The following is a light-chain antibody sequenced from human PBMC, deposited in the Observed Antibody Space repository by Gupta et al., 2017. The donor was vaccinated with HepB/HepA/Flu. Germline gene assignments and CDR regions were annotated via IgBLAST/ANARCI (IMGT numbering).Light chain of an antibody. V-gene: IGLV2-23*02. Sequence: QSALPQPASVSASPGQSITISSTGTSSDVGNYDVVSWYQHHPGRAPKLIIYEVTGRPAGVADRFSGSKSGNTASLTISGRQADDESDYYCCSYAGSNTLIFGGGTKLTVL. CDR1: SSDVGNYDV. CDR2: EVT. J-gene: IGLJ2*01. CDR3: CSYAGSNTLI.